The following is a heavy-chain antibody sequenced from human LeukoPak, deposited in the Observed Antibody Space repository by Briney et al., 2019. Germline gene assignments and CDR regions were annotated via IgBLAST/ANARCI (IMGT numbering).Heavy chain of an antibody. J-gene: IGHJ4*02. CDR2: IYYSAST. CDR1: GGSISSGGYY. V-gene: IGHV4-30-4*08. CDR3: ARDLSGCGIFDY. D-gene: IGHD5-12*01. Sequence: PSETLSLTCTVSGGSISSGGYYWSWIRQPPGKGLEWIGYIYYSASTYYSPSLKSRVTVSVDTSKNRFSLKLSSVTAADTAMYYCARDLSGCGIFDYWGQGTLVTVSS.